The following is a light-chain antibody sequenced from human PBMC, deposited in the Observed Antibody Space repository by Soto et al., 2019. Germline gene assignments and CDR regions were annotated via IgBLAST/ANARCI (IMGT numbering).Light chain of an antibody. CDR3: QQYNSWPLT. Sequence: EIVMTQSPATLSVSPGERATLSCRASQSVSSNLAWYQQKPGQAPRLLIYGASTRATGIPARFSGSGSGTEFTLTISSLQSEDFAVYYCQQYNSWPLTFGGGTKGDIK. J-gene: IGKJ4*01. CDR1: QSVSSN. CDR2: GAS. V-gene: IGKV3-15*01.